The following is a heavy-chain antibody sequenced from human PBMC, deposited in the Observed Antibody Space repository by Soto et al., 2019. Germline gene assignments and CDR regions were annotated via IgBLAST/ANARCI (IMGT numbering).Heavy chain of an antibody. V-gene: IGHV6-1*01. Sequence: LSLTFAISGYSVSSNSAAWNWIRQSPSRGLEWLGRTYYRSKWYNNYAVSVKSRITINPDTSKNQFSLQLNSVTPGDTAVYYCARDRLGDGYNDYWGQGTLVTVSS. CDR3: ARDRLGDGYNDY. CDR1: GYSVSSNSAA. CDR2: TYYRSKWYN. J-gene: IGHJ4*02. D-gene: IGHD5-12*01.